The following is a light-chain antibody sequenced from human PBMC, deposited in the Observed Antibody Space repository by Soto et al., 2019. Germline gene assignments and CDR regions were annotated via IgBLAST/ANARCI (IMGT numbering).Light chain of an antibody. J-gene: IGKJ4*01. Sequence: DIQMTQSPSSLSASVGDRVIITCRASQIIRTYLNWYQQKPGKAPKLLIYSASTLQSGVPSRFSGSGSGTNFTLTISSLQPEDFATYYCQQVNVYPSTFGGGTKVEIK. CDR2: SAS. CDR3: QQVNVYPST. V-gene: IGKV1-39*01. CDR1: QIIRTY.